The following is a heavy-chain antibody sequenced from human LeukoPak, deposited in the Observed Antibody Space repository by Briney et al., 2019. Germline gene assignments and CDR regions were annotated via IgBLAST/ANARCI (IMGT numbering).Heavy chain of an antibody. CDR1: GFTFSSYW. V-gene: IGHV3-74*01. CDR2: INSDGSST. J-gene: IGHJ4*02. CDR3: AKDSTATSDFDY. Sequence: GGSLRLSCAASGFTFSSYWMHWVRQAPGKGLVWVSRINSDGSSTSYADSVKGRFTISRDNAKNTLYLQLNSLRAEDTAVYYCAKDSTATSDFDYWGQGTLVTVSS. D-gene: IGHD1-26*01.